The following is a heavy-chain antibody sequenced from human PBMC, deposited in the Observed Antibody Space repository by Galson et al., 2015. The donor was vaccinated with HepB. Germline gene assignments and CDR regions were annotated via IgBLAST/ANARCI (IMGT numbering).Heavy chain of an antibody. J-gene: IGHJ4*02. D-gene: IGHD2-21*02. CDR1: GFTFTSSA. CDR2: TVVGSGNT. Sequence: SVKVSCKASGFTFTSSAVQWVRQARGQRLEWIGWTVVGSGNTNYAQKFQERVTVTRDMSTATVYMELSSLRPEDTAIYYCAAVLCCGNVNCYPPRDYWGQGTLVTVSS. V-gene: IGHV1-58*01. CDR3: AAVLCCGNVNCYPPRDY.